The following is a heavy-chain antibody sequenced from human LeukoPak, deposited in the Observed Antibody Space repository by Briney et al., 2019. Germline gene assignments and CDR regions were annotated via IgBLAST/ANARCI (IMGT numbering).Heavy chain of an antibody. D-gene: IGHD6-19*01. CDR1: GGSISSYY. J-gene: IGHJ4*02. V-gene: IGHV4-59*08. Sequence: SETLSLTCTVSGGSISSYYWSWIRQPPGKGLEWIGYIYYSGSTNYNPSLKSRVTISVDTSKNQFSLKLSSETAADTAVYYCARFGSRGWYVDYWGQGTLVTVSS. CDR2: IYYSGST. CDR3: ARFGSRGWYVDY.